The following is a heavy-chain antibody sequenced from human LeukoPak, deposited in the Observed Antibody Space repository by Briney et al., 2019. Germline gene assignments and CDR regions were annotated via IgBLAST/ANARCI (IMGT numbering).Heavy chain of an antibody. Sequence: ASVKVSCKASGYTFTGYYMHWVRQAPGQGFEWMGWINPNSGGTNYAQKFQGRVTMTRDTSISTAYMELSRLRSDDTAVYYCARGLVRGVIVGYYGMDVWGQGTTVTVSS. D-gene: IGHD3-10*01. V-gene: IGHV1-2*02. CDR1: GYTFTGYY. CDR2: INPNSGGT. J-gene: IGHJ6*02. CDR3: ARGLVRGVIVGYYGMDV.